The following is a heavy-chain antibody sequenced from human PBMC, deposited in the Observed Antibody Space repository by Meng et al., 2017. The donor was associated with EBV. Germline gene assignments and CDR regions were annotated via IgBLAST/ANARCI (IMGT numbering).Heavy chain of an antibody. CDR2: INTYSGKA. J-gene: IGHJ4*02. D-gene: IGHD1-1*01. CDR3: ARGVEENGSHYPFDS. Sequence: VQLVQSGAEWKRPVASVKVSCKASGYTFRHYAINWMRQVPGQGLEWMGWINTYSGKATFAQGFTGRFVFSLDTPVTTAHLQISGLKTEDSAVYYCARGVEENGSHYPFDSWGQGTLVTVSS. CDR1: GYTFRHYA. V-gene: IGHV7-4-1*02.